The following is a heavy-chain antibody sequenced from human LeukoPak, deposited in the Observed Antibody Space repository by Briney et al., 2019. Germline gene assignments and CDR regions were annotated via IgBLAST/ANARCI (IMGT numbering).Heavy chain of an antibody. CDR3: AKDRDTSAYYRDPFDM. J-gene: IGHJ3*02. D-gene: IGHD3-22*01. Sequence: PGGSLRLSCAASGFTFSSYWMSWVRQAPGKGLECVSGISGSGGSTFYADSVRGRFTISRDNSKNTLYLQMSSLRADDTAVYYCAKDRDTSAYYRDPFDMWGQGTMVTVSS. V-gene: IGHV3-23*01. CDR1: GFTFSSYW. CDR2: ISGSGGST.